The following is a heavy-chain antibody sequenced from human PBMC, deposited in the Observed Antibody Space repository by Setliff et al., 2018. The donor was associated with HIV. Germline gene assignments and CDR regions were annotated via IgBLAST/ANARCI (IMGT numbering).Heavy chain of an antibody. CDR2: IYYSGST. D-gene: IGHD3-3*01. CDR3: ARLPYYDVFSGYYAPYFDY. CDR1: GGSITGHY. Sequence: PSETLSLTCTVSGGSITGHYWSWIRQPPGKGLEWIGYIYYSGSTYYNPSLKSRVTISVDTSKNQFSLKLTSVTAADTAVYYCARLPYYDVFSGYYAPYFDYWGQGTLVTVSS. J-gene: IGHJ4*02. V-gene: IGHV4-59*04.